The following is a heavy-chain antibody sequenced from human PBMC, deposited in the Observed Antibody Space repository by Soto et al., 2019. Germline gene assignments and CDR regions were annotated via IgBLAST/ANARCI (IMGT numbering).Heavy chain of an antibody. CDR3: AKDYRRDRYNFWGLPDY. CDR2: ISGSGGST. V-gene: IGHV3-23*01. D-gene: IGHD3-3*01. Sequence: EVQLLESGGGLVQPGGSLRLSCAASGFAFSSYAMSWVRQPPGKGLEWVSAISGSGGSTYYADSVKGRFTISGDNSKNTLYLQMSSLRAEDTAVYYCAKDYRRDRYNFWGLPDYWGQGTLVTVSS. CDR1: GFAFSSYA. J-gene: IGHJ4*02.